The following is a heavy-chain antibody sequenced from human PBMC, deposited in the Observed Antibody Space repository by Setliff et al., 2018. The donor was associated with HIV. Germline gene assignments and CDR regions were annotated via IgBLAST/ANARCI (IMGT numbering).Heavy chain of an antibody. CDR3: AKGVQSLRPYYFDS. Sequence: GGSLRLSCVASGFTFSTFAMHWVRQAPGKGLEWVSVISYDGSRISYADSVKGRFTISRDDSKNSLYLQMNSLRAEDTAVYYCAKGVQSLRPYYFDSWGPGTLVTVSS. CDR2: ISYDGSRI. J-gene: IGHJ4*02. D-gene: IGHD4-17*01. V-gene: IGHV3-30*07. CDR1: GFTFSTFA.